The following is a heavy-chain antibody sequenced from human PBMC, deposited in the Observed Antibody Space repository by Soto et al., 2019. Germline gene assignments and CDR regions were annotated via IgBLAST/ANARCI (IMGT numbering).Heavy chain of an antibody. D-gene: IGHD3-10*01. Sequence: QVQLQQWGAGLLKPSETLSLTCSVYGGSFSGYYWRWIRQPPGKGLEWIGEINHSVSANYNPSLKSRVTIAVDTSKDQCSLKLSNVTAADTAVDYGARPAYYRSGSDSYWGQGTLVTVSP. V-gene: IGHV4-34*01. J-gene: IGHJ4*02. CDR1: GGSFSGYY. CDR3: ARPAYYRSGSDSY. CDR2: INHSVSA.